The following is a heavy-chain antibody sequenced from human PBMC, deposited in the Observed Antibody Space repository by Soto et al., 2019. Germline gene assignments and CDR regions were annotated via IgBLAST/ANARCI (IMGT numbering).Heavy chain of an antibody. CDR3: GREYCSGDRCYGPDY. V-gene: IGHV1-18*01. J-gene: IGHJ4*02. D-gene: IGHD2-15*01. CDR2: ISVNNGDT. CDR1: GYTFSNVG. Sequence: ASVKVSCKASGYTFSNVGIGWVRQAPGQGLEWMGWISVNNGDTKYAQKFQGRLTMTTDTSTSTAYMEMRSLGTDDTAVYYCGREYCSGDRCYGPDYWAQRTLVTVSS.